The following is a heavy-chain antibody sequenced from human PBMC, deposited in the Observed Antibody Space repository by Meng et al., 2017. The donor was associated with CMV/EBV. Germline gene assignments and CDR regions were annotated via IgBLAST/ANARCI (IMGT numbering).Heavy chain of an antibody. V-gene: IGHV3-7*01. D-gene: IGHD2-2*01. CDR3: ARGTKYHLRRWFDY. Sequence: GESLKIYCAASGFTFSSYWMSWVRQAPGKGLEWVANIKQDGSEKYYVDSVKGRFTISRDNAKNSLYLQMNSLRAEDTAVYYCARGTKYHLRRWFDYWGQGTLVTVSS. CDR1: GFTFSSYW. J-gene: IGHJ4*02. CDR2: IKQDGSEK.